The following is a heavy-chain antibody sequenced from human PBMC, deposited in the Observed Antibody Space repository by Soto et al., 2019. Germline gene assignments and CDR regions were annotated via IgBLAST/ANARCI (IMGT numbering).Heavy chain of an antibody. CDR2: IVVGSGNT. J-gene: IGHJ6*02. CDR1: GFTFTSSA. Sequence: SVKVSCKTSGFTFTSSAVQWVRPARGQRLEWIGWIVVGSGNTNYAQKFQERVTITRDMSTSTAYMELSSLRSEDTAVYYCAADPNYYYYGMDVWGQGTTVTVSS. CDR3: AADPNYYYYGMDV. V-gene: IGHV1-58*01.